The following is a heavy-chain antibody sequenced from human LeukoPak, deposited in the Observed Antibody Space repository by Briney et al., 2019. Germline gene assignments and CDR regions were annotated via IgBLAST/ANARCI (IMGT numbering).Heavy chain of an antibody. D-gene: IGHD6-19*01. Sequence: GGSLRLSCAASGFTFSSYRMSWVRQAPGKGLQWVSSISTRDTYPNYADSVKGRFTISRDNSKNTLYLQMNSLRAEDTAVYYCARHSSPGAYSSGWFNFDYWGQGTLVTVSS. CDR2: ISTRDTYP. CDR1: GFTFSSYR. J-gene: IGHJ4*02. V-gene: IGHV3-21*01. CDR3: ARHSSPGAYSSGWFNFDY.